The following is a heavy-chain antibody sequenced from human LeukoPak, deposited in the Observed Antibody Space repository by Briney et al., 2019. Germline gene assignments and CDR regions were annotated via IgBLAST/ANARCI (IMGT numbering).Heavy chain of an antibody. D-gene: IGHD2-2*01. J-gene: IGHJ4*02. CDR2: INSDGSTT. Sequence: GGSLRLSCAASGFTFSSSWMHWVRQAPGKGLVWVSRINSDGSTTNYADSVKGRFIISRDNAKNTLYLQMNSLRAEDTAVYYCTRPESSSSLACDHWDQGTLVTVSS. CDR3: TRPESSSSLACDH. CDR1: GFTFSSSW. V-gene: IGHV3-74*01.